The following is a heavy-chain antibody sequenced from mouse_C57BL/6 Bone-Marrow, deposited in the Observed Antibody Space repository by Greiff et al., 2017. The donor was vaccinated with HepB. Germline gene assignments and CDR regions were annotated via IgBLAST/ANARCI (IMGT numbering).Heavy chain of an antibody. CDR2: ISSGRSTI. J-gene: IGHJ3*01. V-gene: IGHV5-17*01. CDR1: GFTFSDYG. Sequence: EVQVVESGGGLVKPGGSLKLSCAASGFTFSDYGMHWVRQAPEKGLEWVAYISSGRSTIYYADTVKGRFTISRYTAKNTLFLQMTSLRYEDTAMYYGARPMIRAWFAYWGQGTLVTVSA. D-gene: IGHD2-4*01. CDR3: ARPMIRAWFAY.